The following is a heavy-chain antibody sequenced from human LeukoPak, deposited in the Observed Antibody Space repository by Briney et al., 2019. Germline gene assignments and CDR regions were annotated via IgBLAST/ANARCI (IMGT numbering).Heavy chain of an antibody. V-gene: IGHV1-3*01. D-gene: IGHD2-15*01. Sequence: EASVKVSCKASGYTFTSYAMHLVRHAPGQRLEWMGSINAGNGNTKYSQKFQGRVTITRDTSASTAYMELSSLRSEDTAVYYCARLCSGGSCYYYFDYWGQGTLVTVSS. CDR2: INAGNGNT. J-gene: IGHJ4*02. CDR3: ARLCSGGSCYYYFDY. CDR1: GYTFTSYA.